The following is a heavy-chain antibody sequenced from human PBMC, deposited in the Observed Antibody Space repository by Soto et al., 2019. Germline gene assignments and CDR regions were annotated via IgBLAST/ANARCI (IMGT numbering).Heavy chain of an antibody. V-gene: IGHV3-33*01. Sequence: LRLSCAASGFIFSPYGIHWVRHAPGKGLEWVALIRNDGSDKYYAESVTGRFTISRDNSKNTVYLQMNSLRAEDTALYFCARAPRMAPFDIWGQGTMVTVSS. CDR1: GFIFSPYG. CDR3: ARAPRMAPFDI. CDR2: IRNDGSDK. J-gene: IGHJ3*02.